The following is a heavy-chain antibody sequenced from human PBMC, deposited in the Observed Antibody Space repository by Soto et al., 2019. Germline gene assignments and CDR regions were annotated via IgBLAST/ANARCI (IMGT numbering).Heavy chain of an antibody. J-gene: IGHJ3*02. V-gene: IGHV1-18*01. CDR1: GYTFTSYG. CDR3: ARGALGYCSGGSCSIDAFDI. CDR2: ISAYNGNT. D-gene: IGHD2-15*01. Sequence: QVPLVQSGADVKKPGASVKVSCKASGYTFTSYGIIWVRQAPGQGLEWMGWISAYNGNTNYAQKLQGRVTMTTDTATSTAYMELRSLRSDDTAVYYCARGALGYCSGGSCSIDAFDILGQGTMVTVSS.